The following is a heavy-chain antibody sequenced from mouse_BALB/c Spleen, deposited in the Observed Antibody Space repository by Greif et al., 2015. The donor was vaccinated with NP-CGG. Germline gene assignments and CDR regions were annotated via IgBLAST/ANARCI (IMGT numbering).Heavy chain of an antibody. CDR2: IFPGNLNT. CDR3: TRDAMDY. CDR1: GYTFTSYY. Sequence: QVQLQQSGPELVKPGASVRIPCKASGYTFTSYYIHWVKQRPGQGLEWIGWIFPGNLNTKYNENFKGKVTLTADKSSSTAYMQLSSLTSEDSAVYFCTRDAMDYWGQGTSVTVSS. V-gene: IGHV1S56*01. J-gene: IGHJ4*01.